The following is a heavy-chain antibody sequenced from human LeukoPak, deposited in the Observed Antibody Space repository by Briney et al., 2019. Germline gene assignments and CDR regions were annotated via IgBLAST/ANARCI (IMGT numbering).Heavy chain of an antibody. CDR2: ISSSSSYI. Sequence: GGSLRLSCAASGFTFSSYSMNWVRQAPGKGLEWVSSISSSSSYIYYADSVKGRFTISRDNAKNSLYLQMNSLRAEDTAAYYCGKDREFYGSSGYYYSLFVLGDYWGQGTLVTVSS. D-gene: IGHD3-22*01. V-gene: IGHV3-21*01. J-gene: IGHJ4*02. CDR3: GKDREFYGSSGYYYSLFVLGDY. CDR1: GFTFSSYS.